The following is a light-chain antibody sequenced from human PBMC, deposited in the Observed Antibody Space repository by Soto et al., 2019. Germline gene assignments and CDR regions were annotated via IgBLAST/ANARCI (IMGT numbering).Light chain of an antibody. V-gene: IGLV2-8*01. CDR1: SSDVGGYNY. J-gene: IGLJ1*01. Sequence: ALTQPPSASGSPGQSVTISCTGTSSDVGGYNYVSWYQQHPGKAPKLMIYEVTKRPSGVPDRFSGSKSGNTASLTVSGLQAEDEADYYCSSYAGSTPYVFGTGTKVTVL. CDR2: EVT. CDR3: SSYAGSTPYV.